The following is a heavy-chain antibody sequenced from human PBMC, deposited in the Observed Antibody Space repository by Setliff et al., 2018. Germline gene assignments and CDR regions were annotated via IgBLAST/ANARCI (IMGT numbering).Heavy chain of an antibody. CDR3: ARGGWYSSSWYWYYDSSGYYLFDY. Sequence: SETLSLTCIVSDDSMNSGAYYWSWIRQHPGQGLEWIGYISYSATTSYNPSLKSRISISMHTSRDQLSLQLTAVTAADTAMYYCARGGWYSSSWYWYYDSSGYYLFDYWGQGTLVTVSS. V-gene: IGHV4-31*03. D-gene: IGHD3-22*01. CDR1: DDSMNSGAYY. J-gene: IGHJ4*02. CDR2: ISYSATT.